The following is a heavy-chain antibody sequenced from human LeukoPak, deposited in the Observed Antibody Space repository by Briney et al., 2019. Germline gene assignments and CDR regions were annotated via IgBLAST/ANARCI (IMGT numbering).Heavy chain of an antibody. J-gene: IGHJ4*02. Sequence: KPSETLSLTCTVSGGSISSGSYYWSWIRQPAGKGLEWIGRIYTSGSTNYNPSLKSRVTISVDTSKNQFSLKLSSVTAADTAVYYCARAQSRYSGYDSFPFDSWGQGTLVTVSS. D-gene: IGHD5-12*01. CDR3: ARAQSRYSGYDSFPFDS. CDR1: GGSISSGSYY. V-gene: IGHV4-61*02. CDR2: IYTSGST.